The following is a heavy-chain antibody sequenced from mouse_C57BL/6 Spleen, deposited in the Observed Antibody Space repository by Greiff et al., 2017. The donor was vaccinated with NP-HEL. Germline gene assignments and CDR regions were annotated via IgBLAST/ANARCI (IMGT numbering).Heavy chain of an antibody. CDR3: ARAGLYAMDY. V-gene: IGHV5-17*01. J-gene: IGHJ4*01. D-gene: IGHD3-3*01. Sequence: EVNLVESGGGLVKPGGSLKLSCAASGFTFSDYGMHWVRQAPEKGLEWVAYISSGSSTIYYADTVKGRFTISRDNAKNTLFLQMTSLRSEDTAMYYCARAGLYAMDYWGQGTSVTVSS. CDR1: GFTFSDYG. CDR2: ISSGSSTI.